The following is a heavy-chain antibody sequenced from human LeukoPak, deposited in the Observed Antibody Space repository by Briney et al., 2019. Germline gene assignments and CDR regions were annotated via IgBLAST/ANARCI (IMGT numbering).Heavy chain of an antibody. J-gene: IGHJ4*02. D-gene: IGHD1-14*01. Sequence: GGSLRLSCAASGFTFSSYWMHWVRQAPGKGLVWFSRINSDGSRTSYAASVKGRFTISRDNAKKTLYLQMNSLRAEDTAVYYCSNPYPGGYWGQGTLVTVSS. CDR2: INSDGSRT. V-gene: IGHV3-74*01. CDR3: SNPYPGGY. CDR1: GFTFSSYW.